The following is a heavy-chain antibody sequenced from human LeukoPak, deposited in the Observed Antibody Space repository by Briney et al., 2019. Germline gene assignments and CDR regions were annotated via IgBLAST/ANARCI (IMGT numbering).Heavy chain of an antibody. V-gene: IGHV3-11*04. CDR1: GFTFSDYH. J-gene: IGHJ4*02. D-gene: IGHD6-13*01. CDR2: ISNGGDI. Sequence: GGSLRLSCAASGFTFSDYHMAWIRQAPGKGLQWVSYISNGGDIYNADSVKGRFTISRDNAKNSLYLQMNSLRAEDTALYYCAKDIEAAGLFFDYWGQGTLVTVSS. CDR3: AKDIEAAGLFFDY.